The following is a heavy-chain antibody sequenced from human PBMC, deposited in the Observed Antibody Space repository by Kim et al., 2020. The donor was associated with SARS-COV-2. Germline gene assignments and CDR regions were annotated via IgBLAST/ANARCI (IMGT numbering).Heavy chain of an antibody. J-gene: IGHJ6*02. Sequence: SETLSLTCTVSGGSISSYYWSWIRQPPGKGLEWIGYIYYSGSTNYNPSLKSRVTISVDTSKNQFSLKLSSVTAADTAVYYCARGLDIVVPNGMDVWGQGTTDTVSS. CDR3: ARGLDIVVPNGMDV. CDR2: IYYSGST. V-gene: IGHV4-59*13. CDR1: GGSISSYY. D-gene: IGHD2-15*01.